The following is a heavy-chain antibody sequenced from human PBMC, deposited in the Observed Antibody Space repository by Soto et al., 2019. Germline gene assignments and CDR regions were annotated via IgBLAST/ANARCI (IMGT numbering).Heavy chain of an antibody. CDR1: GFTFSYYS. V-gene: IGHV3-48*02. J-gene: IGHJ4*02. Sequence: EVQLVEAGGGLVQPGGSLRLSCKASGFTFSYYSLNWVRQGPGKGLEWIAHINSGSSTINYADSVRSRFTISRDDAKDSLYLQMNILRDEDTAIYYCVTDLSVGVINNPFDSWGQGTLVTVSS. D-gene: IGHD3-22*01. CDR3: VTDLSVGVINNPFDS. CDR2: INSGSSTI.